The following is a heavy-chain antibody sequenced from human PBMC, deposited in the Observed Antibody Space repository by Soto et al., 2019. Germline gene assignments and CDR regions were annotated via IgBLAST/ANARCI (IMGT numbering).Heavy chain of an antibody. V-gene: IGHV4-39*01. CDR1: GGSISSSSYY. CDR3: ARLLNVHSYWLDP. CDR2: IYYSGST. D-gene: IGHD2-8*01. Sequence: KPSETLSLTCTVSGGSISSSSYYWGWIRQPPGKGLEWIGSIYYSGSTYYNPSLKSRVTISVDTSKNQFSLKLSSVTAADTAVYYCARLLNVHSYWLDPWGQGNLLTVS. J-gene: IGHJ5*02.